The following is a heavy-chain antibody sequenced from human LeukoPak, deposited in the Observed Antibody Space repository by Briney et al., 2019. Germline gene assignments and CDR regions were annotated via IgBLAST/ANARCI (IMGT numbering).Heavy chain of an antibody. CDR1: GGSYSDYY. J-gene: IGHJ4*02. CDR3: ATEYSPFWYFDY. Sequence: SETLSLTCGVYGGSYSDYYWSWIRQPPGKGLEWIGEINHSGITNYNPSLKSRVTISLDTSKNQFSLKLSSVTAADTAVYYCATEYSPFWYFDYWGQGTLVTVSS. D-gene: IGHD3-3*01. V-gene: IGHV4-34*01. CDR2: INHSGIT.